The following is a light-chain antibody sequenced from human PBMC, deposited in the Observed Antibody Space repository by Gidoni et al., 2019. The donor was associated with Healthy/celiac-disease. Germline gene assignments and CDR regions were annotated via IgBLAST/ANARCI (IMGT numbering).Light chain of an antibody. CDR3: QAWDSSIHVV. Sequence: SSELTQLPSVSVSPGPTASITCSGDKLGDKYACWYQQKPGQSPLLVIYQDSKRPSGITERFSGSNSGNTATLTISGTQAMDEADYYCQAWDSSIHVVFGGGTKLTVL. V-gene: IGLV3-1*01. J-gene: IGLJ2*01. CDR2: QDS. CDR1: KLGDKY.